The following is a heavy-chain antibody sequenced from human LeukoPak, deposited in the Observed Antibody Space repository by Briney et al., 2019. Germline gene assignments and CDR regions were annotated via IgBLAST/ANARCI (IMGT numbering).Heavy chain of an antibody. J-gene: IGHJ6*03. Sequence: SETLSLTCTVSGYSISSGYYWSWIRQPPGKGLEWIGYIYNSGSTNYNPSLKSRVTISVDTSKNQFSLKLSSVTAADTAVYYCARGRKWKYCSGGSCQRGYYYYYYMDVWGKGTTVTVSS. CDR3: ARGRKWKYCSGGSCQRGYYYYYYMDV. CDR2: IYNSGST. CDR1: GYSISSGYY. V-gene: IGHV4-59*12. D-gene: IGHD2-15*01.